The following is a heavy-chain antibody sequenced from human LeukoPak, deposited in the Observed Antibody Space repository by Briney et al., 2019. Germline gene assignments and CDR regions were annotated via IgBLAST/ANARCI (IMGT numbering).Heavy chain of an antibody. CDR3: AREYGDGDYYFDY. J-gene: IGHJ4*02. CDR1: GYTFTGYY. V-gene: IGHV1-2*02. Sequence: ASVKVSCKASGYTFTGYYMHWVRQAPGQGLEWMGWINPNSGGTNYAQKFQGRVTMTRDTSISTAYMELSRLRSDDTAVYYCAREYGDGDYYFDYWGQGTLVTVSS. CDR2: INPNSGGT. D-gene: IGHD4-17*01.